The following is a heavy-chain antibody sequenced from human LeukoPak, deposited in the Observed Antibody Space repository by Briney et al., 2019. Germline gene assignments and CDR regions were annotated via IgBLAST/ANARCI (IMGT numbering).Heavy chain of an antibody. J-gene: IGHJ6*02. CDR2: IYSGGST. Sequence: GGSLRLSCAASGFTVSSNYMSWVRQAPGKGLEWDSVIYSGGSTYYADSVKGRFTISRDNSKNTLYLQMNSLRAEDTAVYYCARDHYDFWSGSYGMDVWGQGTTVTVSS. D-gene: IGHD3-3*01. CDR1: GFTVSSNY. CDR3: ARDHYDFWSGSYGMDV. V-gene: IGHV3-53*01.